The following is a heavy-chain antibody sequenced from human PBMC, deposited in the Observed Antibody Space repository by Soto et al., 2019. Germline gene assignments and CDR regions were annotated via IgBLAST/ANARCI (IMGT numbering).Heavy chain of an antibody. D-gene: IGHD3-10*01. J-gene: IGHJ3*02. CDR3: ARDNVLLWFGESPSDAFDI. Sequence: GASVKVSCKASGYTFTSYAMYWVRQAPGQRLEWMGWINAGNGNTKYSQKFQGRVTITRDTSASTAYMELSSLRSEDTAVYYCARDNVLLWFGESPSDAFDIRGQGTMVTVSS. V-gene: IGHV1-3*01. CDR1: GYTFTSYA. CDR2: INAGNGNT.